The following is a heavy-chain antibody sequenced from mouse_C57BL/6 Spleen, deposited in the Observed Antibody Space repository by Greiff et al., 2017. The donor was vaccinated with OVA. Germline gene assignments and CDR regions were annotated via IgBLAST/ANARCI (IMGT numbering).Heavy chain of an antibody. Sequence: QVTLKESGPGVLQSSQTLSLTCSFSGFSLSTSGMGVSWIRQPSGKGLEWLAHIYWDDDKRYNPSLKSRLTISKDTSRNQVFLKITSVDTADTATYYCARREESYYYGSFFDYWGQGTTLTVSS. CDR2: IYWDDDK. CDR3: ARREESYYYGSFFDY. V-gene: IGHV8-12*01. D-gene: IGHD1-1*01. CDR1: GFSLSTSGMG. J-gene: IGHJ2*01.